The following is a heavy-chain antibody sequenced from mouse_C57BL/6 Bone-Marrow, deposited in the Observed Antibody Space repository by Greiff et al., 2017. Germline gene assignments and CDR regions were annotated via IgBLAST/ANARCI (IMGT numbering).Heavy chain of an antibody. CDR3: TTDDYDAFAY. Sequence: VQLQQSGAELVRPGASVKLSCTASGFNIKDDYMHWVKQRPGQGLEWIGWIDPENGDTEYASKFQGKATITADTSSNTAYLQLSSLTSEDTAVYYCTTDDYDAFAYWGQGTLVTVSA. CDR1: GFNIKDDY. V-gene: IGHV14-4*01. J-gene: IGHJ3*01. D-gene: IGHD2-4*01. CDR2: IDPENGDT.